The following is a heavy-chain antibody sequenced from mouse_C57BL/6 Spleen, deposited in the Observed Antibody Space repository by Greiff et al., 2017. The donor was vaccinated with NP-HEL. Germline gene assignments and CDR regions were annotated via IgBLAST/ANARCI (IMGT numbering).Heavy chain of an antibody. J-gene: IGHJ2*01. CDR2: IWTGGGT. CDR1: GFSLTSYA. Sequence: QVQLQQSGPGLVAPSQSLSITCTVSGFSLTSYAISWVRQPPGKGLEWLGVIWTGGGTNYNSALKSRLSISKDNSKSQVFLKMNSLQTDDTARYYCARNGAYYSNYYFDYWGQGTTLTVSS. CDR3: ARNGAYYSNYYFDY. V-gene: IGHV2-9-1*01. D-gene: IGHD2-5*01.